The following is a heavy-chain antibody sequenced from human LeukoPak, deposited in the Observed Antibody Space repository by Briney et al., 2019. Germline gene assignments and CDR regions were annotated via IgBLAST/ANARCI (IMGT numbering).Heavy chain of an antibody. J-gene: IGHJ4*02. D-gene: IGHD2-2*03. Sequence: PGGSLRLSCAASGFTSSSYSMNWVRQAPGKGLEWVSSISSSSYIYYADSVKGRSTISRDNAKNSLYLQMNSLRAEDTAVYYCARDQVYGYVDYWGQGTLVTVSS. CDR2: ISSSSYI. CDR1: GFTSSSYS. V-gene: IGHV3-21*01. CDR3: ARDQVYGYVDY.